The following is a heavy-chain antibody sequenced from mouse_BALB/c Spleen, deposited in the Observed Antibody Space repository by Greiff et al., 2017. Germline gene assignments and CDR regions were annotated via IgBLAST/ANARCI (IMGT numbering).Heavy chain of an antibody. D-gene: IGHD2-4*01. V-gene: IGHV5-12-1*01. CDR3: AREGTMIRGAWFAY. CDR1: GFAFSSYD. CDR2: ISSGGGST. J-gene: IGHJ3*01. Sequence: EVQLVESGGGLVKPGGSLKLSCAASGFAFSSYDMSWVRQTPEKRLEWVAYISSGGGSTYYPDTVKGRFTISRDNAKNTLYLQMSSLKSEDTAMYYCAREGTMIRGAWFAYWGQGTLVTVSA.